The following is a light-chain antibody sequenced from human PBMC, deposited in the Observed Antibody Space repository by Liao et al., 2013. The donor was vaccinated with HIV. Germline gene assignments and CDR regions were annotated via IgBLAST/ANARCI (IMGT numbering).Light chain of an antibody. Sequence: SYELTQPPSVSVSPGQTASITCSGDKLGDKYACWYQQKPGQSPVLVIYQDSKRPSGIPERFSGSNTENTATLTISRAEAGDEADYYCQVWDRSSGHLNVFGPGTKVTVL. V-gene: IGLV3-1*01. CDR1: KLGDKY. CDR2: QDS. J-gene: IGLJ1*01. CDR3: QVWDRSSGHLNV.